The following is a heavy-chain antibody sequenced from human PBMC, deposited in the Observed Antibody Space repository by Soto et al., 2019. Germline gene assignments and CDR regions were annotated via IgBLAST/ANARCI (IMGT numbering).Heavy chain of an antibody. V-gene: IGHV4-39*01. CDR3: ARQWWQYSSGWYWSLDY. J-gene: IGHJ4*02. D-gene: IGHD6-19*01. Sequence: SETLSLTCTVSGDSISSGSYYWAWVRQPPGKGLEWIGTIYYSGSTYYSPSLKSRVTMSVDTSNNQFSLKLTSVTAADTAVYYCARQWWQYSSGWYWSLDYWGQGTLVTVSS. CDR1: GDSISSGSYY. CDR2: IYYSGST.